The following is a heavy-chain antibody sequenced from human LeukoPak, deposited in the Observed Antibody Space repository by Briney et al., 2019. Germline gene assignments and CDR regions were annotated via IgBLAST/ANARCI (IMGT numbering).Heavy chain of an antibody. J-gene: IGHJ4*02. D-gene: IGHD5-24*01. CDR2: IYYNVAT. CDR1: GVSISSSIFY. Sequence: SESLTLSCTASGVSISSSIFYWGRLRQPPGKGLEWFVSIYYNVATYYNSSLKSRVTLSVDTSKHHLSLKLSSVTAADTAVYYCARVRDGYNRNWAYWGQGTLVTVSS. V-gene: IGHV4-39*02. CDR3: ARVRDGYNRNWAY.